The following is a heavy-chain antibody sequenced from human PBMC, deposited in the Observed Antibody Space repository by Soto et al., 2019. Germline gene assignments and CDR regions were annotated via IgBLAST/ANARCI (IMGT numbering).Heavy chain of an antibody. CDR2: IYDTERI. V-gene: IGHV4-59*08. Sequence: SETLSLTCAVSGGLISSYYWSWLRQPPGKGLEWIGYIYDTERINHNPSFERRVTMSADRSKNQFSLRLSSVTAADTAVYYCARHDWNDVGWLDPWGQGTLVTVSS. D-gene: IGHD1-1*01. J-gene: IGHJ5*02. CDR3: ARHDWNDVGWLDP. CDR1: GGLISSYY.